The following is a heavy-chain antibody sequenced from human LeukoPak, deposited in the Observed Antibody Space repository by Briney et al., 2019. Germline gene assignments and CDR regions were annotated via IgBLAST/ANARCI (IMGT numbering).Heavy chain of an antibody. Sequence: PSETLSLTCAVYGGSFSGYYWSWIRQPPGKGLEWIGEINHSGSTNYNPSLKSRVTISVDTSKNQFSLKLSSVTAADTAVYYCARADWGPIEYWGQGTLVTVSS. J-gene: IGHJ4*02. CDR2: INHSGST. CDR3: ARADWGPIEY. V-gene: IGHV4-34*01. CDR1: GGSFSGYY. D-gene: IGHD7-27*01.